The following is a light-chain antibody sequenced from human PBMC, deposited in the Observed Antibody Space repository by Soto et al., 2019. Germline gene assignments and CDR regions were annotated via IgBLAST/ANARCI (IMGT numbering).Light chain of an antibody. V-gene: IGKV3-15*01. Sequence: ETVMTQSPATLSVSLGERATLSCRASQSVNTNLAWYQQKPGQAPRLLIYGASIRATGVPARFSGSGSGTDFTLTISSLQPEDFAVYFCQQYKDWPPVTFGGGTKVEIK. CDR3: QQYKDWPPVT. CDR2: GAS. J-gene: IGKJ4*01. CDR1: QSVNTN.